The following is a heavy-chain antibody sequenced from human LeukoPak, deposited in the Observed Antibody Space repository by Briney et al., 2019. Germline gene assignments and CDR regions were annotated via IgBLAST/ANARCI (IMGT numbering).Heavy chain of an antibody. D-gene: IGHD6-13*01. Sequence: ASVKVSCKASGYTSTSYGISWVRQAPGQGLEWMGWISAYNGNTNYAQKLQGRVTMTTDTSTSTAYMELRSLRSDDTAVYYCAREDSSSWYGTVAFDYWGQGTLVTVSS. CDR1: GYTSTSYG. J-gene: IGHJ4*02. CDR3: AREDSSSWYGTVAFDY. V-gene: IGHV1-18*01. CDR2: ISAYNGNT.